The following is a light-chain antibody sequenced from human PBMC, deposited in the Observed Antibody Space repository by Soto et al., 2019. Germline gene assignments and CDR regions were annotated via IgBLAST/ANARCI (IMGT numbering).Light chain of an antibody. J-gene: IGLJ2*01. CDR1: GSIIGTNT. CDR3: AAWDGSLNNVL. V-gene: IGLV1-44*01. CDR2: GNN. Sequence: QSVLTQPASASGTPGQRVTISCSGSGSIIGTNTVNWYRQLPGTAPKLLIYGNNQRPSGVPDRFSGSKSGTSASLAISGLQSEDEAEYYCAAWDGSLNNVLFGGGTRSPS.